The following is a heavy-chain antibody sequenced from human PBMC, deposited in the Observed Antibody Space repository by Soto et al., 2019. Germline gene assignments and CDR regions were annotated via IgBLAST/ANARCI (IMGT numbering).Heavy chain of an antibody. CDR1: GASIVSSNLY. CDR3: ARLGVWESYRPQYFDH. CDR2: IYESGST. Sequence: SETLSLTCTVSGASIVSSNLYWGWVRQPPGKGPEWIGSIYESGSTYFNPSLQSRVTMSVDTSKNQFSLHLTSVTAADTAMYYCARLGVWESYRPQYFDHWGQGTLVTVSS. V-gene: IGHV4-39*01. D-gene: IGHD3-16*02. J-gene: IGHJ4*01.